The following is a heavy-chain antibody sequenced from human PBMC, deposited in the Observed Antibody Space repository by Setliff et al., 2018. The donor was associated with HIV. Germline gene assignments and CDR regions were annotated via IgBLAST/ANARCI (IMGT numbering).Heavy chain of an antibody. CDR1: GGSFSGYY. CDR3: ARDSDNFWSGYYAAFDY. D-gene: IGHD3-3*01. V-gene: IGHV3-30*03. Sequence: TAETLSLTCAVYGGSFSGYYWNWVRQAPGKGLEWVAVISSDGSNKYYADSVKGRFTISRDNSKNTLYLQMNSLRSDDTAVYYCARDSDNFWSGYYAAFDYWGQGT. CDR2: ISSDGSNK. J-gene: IGHJ4*02.